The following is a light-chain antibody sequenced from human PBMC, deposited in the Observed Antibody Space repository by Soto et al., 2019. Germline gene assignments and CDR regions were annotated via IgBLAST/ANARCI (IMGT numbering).Light chain of an antibody. J-gene: IGKJ1*01. Sequence: DIQMTHSPSTLSASVGDRVTMTCRASQSISSWLAWYQQKPGKAPKLLIYKASSLESGVPSRFSGSGSGTEFTLTISSLQPDDFATYYCQQYNSYSTFGQGTKVDI. CDR2: KAS. CDR3: QQYNSYST. V-gene: IGKV1-5*03. CDR1: QSISSW.